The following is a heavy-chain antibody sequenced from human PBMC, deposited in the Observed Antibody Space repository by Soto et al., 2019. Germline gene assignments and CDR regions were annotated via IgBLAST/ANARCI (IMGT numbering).Heavy chain of an antibody. Sequence: EVQLVESGGGLVKPGGSLRLSCAASGFTFSAYTMNWVRQAPGKGLEWVSSPAPSSTYIYYADSVEVRSTLSRDNAKNSLFLRLNGLRAGDTALYYCVRGSYGDYDSWGQGTLVTVSS. CDR2: PAPSSTYI. D-gene: IGHD4-17*01. CDR3: VRGSYGDYDS. V-gene: IGHV3-21*02. J-gene: IGHJ5*01. CDR1: GFTFSAYT.